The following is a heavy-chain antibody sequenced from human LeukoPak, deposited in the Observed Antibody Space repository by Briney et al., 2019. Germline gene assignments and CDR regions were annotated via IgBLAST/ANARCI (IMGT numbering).Heavy chain of an antibody. J-gene: IGHJ6*02. D-gene: IGHD6-19*01. CDR1: GGSIGSNGFY. Sequence: PSETLSLTCKVSGGSIGSNGFYWGWIRQPPGKGLEWIGSIYYPGSTHYNPSLESRVTISVDTSKYQVSLTLSSVTATDTAVYYCVRHVSSGWDYYNGLDVWGQGTTATVSS. CDR2: IYYPGST. V-gene: IGHV4-39*01. CDR3: VRHVSSGWDYYNGLDV.